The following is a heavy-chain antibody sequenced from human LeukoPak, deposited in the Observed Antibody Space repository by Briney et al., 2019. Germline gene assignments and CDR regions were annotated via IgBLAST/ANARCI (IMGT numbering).Heavy chain of an antibody. D-gene: IGHD1-26*01. Sequence: IPSQTLSLTCTVSGGSISSGGYYWSWIRQPPGKGLEWIGYIYYSGSTNYNPSLKSRVTISVDTSKNQFSLKLSSVTAADTAVYYCARLMVGATMEGFDPWGQGTLVTVSS. CDR1: GGSISSGGYY. CDR2: IYYSGST. V-gene: IGHV4-61*08. CDR3: ARLMVGATMEGFDP. J-gene: IGHJ5*02.